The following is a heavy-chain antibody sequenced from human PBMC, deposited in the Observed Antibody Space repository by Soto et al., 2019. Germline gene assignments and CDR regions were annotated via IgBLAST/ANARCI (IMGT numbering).Heavy chain of an antibody. V-gene: IGHV4-39*01. CDR3: ARSTIAPRLFMFPFDS. CDR1: GDSITSSSYY. D-gene: IGHD6-6*01. CDR2: IHYDGNT. J-gene: IGHJ4*02. Sequence: QKQLQESGPGLVKPSETLSLTCTVSGDSITSSSYYLGWIRQSSGKALECFASIHYDGNTYYNPSLKSRATISLDTSKNQFSLRLTSVTAADTAVYYCARSTIAPRLFMFPFDSWGQGTLVTVSS.